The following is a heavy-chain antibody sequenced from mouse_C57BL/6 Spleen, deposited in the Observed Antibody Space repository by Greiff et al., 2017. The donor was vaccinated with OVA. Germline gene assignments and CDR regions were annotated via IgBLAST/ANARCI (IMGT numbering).Heavy chain of an antibody. CDR2: ISDGGSYT. CDR3: ARDETAQAYGY. V-gene: IGHV5-4*01. CDR1: GFTFSSYA. Sequence: EVKLVESGGGLVKPGGSLKLSCAASGFTFSSYAMSWVRQTPEKRLEWVATISDGGSYTYYPDNVKGRFTISRDNAKNNLYLQMSHLKSEDTAMYYCARDETAQAYGYWGQGTTLTVSS. J-gene: IGHJ2*01. D-gene: IGHD3-2*02.